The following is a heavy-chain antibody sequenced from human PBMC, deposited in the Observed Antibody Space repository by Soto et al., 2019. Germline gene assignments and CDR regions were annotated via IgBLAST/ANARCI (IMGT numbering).Heavy chain of an antibody. V-gene: IGHV1-18*01. J-gene: IGHJ4*02. CDR3: AGDLGFGEFDVHY. Sequence: QVQLVQSGAEVKKPGASVKVSCKASGYTFTNSGFSWVRQAPGQGLEWVGWIRVNNGDTHYAQKLQGRVTMTTDTSTSKAFMELRSLGSDDTAVYYCAGDLGFGEFDVHYWGQGTLITVSS. CDR2: IRVNNGDT. D-gene: IGHD3-10*01. CDR1: GYTFTNSG.